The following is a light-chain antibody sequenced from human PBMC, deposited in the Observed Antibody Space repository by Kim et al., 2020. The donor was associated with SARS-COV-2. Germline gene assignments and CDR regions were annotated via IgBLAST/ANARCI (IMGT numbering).Light chain of an antibody. V-gene: IGKV1-33*01. CDR2: DAS. Sequence: DIQMTQSPSSLSASLGDRVTITWQASQDISNYLNWYQQKPGKAPKLLINDASNLETGVPSRFSGSGSGTDFIFTISSLQPEDVATYFCQQYDNLPFTFGPGTKVDIK. J-gene: IGKJ3*01. CDR1: QDISNY. CDR3: QQYDNLPFT.